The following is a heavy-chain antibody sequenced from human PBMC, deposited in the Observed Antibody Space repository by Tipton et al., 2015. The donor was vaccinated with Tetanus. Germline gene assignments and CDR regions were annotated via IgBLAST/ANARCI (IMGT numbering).Heavy chain of an antibody. J-gene: IGHJ6*02. V-gene: IGHV4-30-2*01. CDR3: ARTPDYYYGMDV. CDR1: GDSITRDGYS. Sequence: TLSLTCTVSGDSITRDGYSWHWIRQPPGKGLEWIGENHYSGTTNYNPSLKSRVTISTDKSKNQVSLRLNSVTAADTAVYFCARTPDYYYGMDVWGQGTTVTVSS. CDR2: NHYSGTT.